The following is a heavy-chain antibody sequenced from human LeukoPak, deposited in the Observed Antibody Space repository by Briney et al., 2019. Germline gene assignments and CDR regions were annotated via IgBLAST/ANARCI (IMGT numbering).Heavy chain of an antibody. D-gene: IGHD6-25*01. CDR3: AKNILYSTGGSLFAY. V-gene: IGHV3-23*01. J-gene: IGHJ4*02. CDR1: GFTFSSYA. CDR2: ISGSGGST. Sequence: GGSLRLSCAASGFTFSSYAMSWVRQAPGKGLEWVSAISGSGGSTYYADSVKGRFTISRDNSKNTLYLQMNSLRAEATAVYYCAKNILYSTGGSLFAYGGQEPLAPVPS.